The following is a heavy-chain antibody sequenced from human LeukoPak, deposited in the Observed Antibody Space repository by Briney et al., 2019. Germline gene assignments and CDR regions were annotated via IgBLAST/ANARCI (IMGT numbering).Heavy chain of an antibody. D-gene: IGHD3-9*01. V-gene: IGHV3-21*01. Sequence: PGGSLRLSCAASGFTFSSYSMNWVRQAPGKGLEWVSSISSSSSYIYYADSVKGRFTISRDNAKSSLYLQMNSLRAEDTAVYYCARDLDILTGYFDYWGQGTLVTVSS. J-gene: IGHJ4*02. CDR1: GFTFSSYS. CDR3: ARDLDILTGYFDY. CDR2: ISSSSSYI.